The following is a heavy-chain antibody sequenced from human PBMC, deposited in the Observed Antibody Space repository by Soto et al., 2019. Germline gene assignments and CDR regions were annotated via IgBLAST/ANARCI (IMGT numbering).Heavy chain of an antibody. V-gene: IGHV4-31*03. J-gene: IGHJ4*02. D-gene: IGHD2-15*01. CDR3: ARGSVVAATLFDY. CDR1: GGSISSGGYY. CDR2: IYYSGST. Sequence: PSETLSLTCTVSGGSISSGGYYWSWIRQHPGKGLEWIGYIYYSGSTYYNPSLKSRVTTSVDTSKNQFSLKLSSVTAADTAVYYCARGSVVAATLFDYWGLGTLVTGSS.